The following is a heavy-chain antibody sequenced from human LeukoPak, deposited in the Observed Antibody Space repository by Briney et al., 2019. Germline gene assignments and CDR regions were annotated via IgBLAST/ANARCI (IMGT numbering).Heavy chain of an antibody. CDR2: IRYDGNNE. CDR3: AHGDYRKFDY. J-gene: IGHJ4*02. CDR1: GFTFSSYG. D-gene: IGHD4/OR15-4a*01. V-gene: IGHV3-30*02. Sequence: GGSLRLSSAASGFTFSSYGMHWVRQAPGKGLEWVAFIRYDGNNEYYTDSVKGRFTISRDNSKNTLYLQMNSLRAEDTGVYYCAHGDYRKFDYWGQGTLVTVSS.